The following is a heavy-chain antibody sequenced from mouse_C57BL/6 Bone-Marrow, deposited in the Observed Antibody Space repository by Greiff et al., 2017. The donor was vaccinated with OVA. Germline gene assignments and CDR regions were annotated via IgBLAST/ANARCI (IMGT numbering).Heavy chain of an antibody. CDR1: GFNIKDDY. D-gene: IGHD6-2*01. J-gene: IGHJ2*01. V-gene: IGHV14-4*01. CDR3: TTESYLDY. Sequence: EVQRVESGAELVRPGASVKLSCTASGFNIKDDYMHWVKQRPEQGLEWIGWIDPENGDTEYASKFQGKATITADTSSNTAYLQLSSLTSEDTAVYYCTTESYLDYWGQGTTLTVSS. CDR2: IDPENGDT.